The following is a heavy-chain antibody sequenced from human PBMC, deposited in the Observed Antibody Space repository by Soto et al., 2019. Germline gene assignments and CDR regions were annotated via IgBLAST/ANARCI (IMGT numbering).Heavy chain of an antibody. CDR2: IKQDGSEK. Sequence: EVQLVESGGGLVQPGGSLRLSCAASGFTFSSYWMSWVRQAPGKGLEWVANIKQDGSEKYYVDSVKGRFTISRDNAKNSLYLQMNSLRAEDTAVYYCARGGSRSTSLLHYYGMDVWGQGTTVTVSS. V-gene: IGHV3-7*03. CDR3: ARGGSRSTSLLHYYGMDV. D-gene: IGHD2-2*01. J-gene: IGHJ6*02. CDR1: GFTFSSYW.